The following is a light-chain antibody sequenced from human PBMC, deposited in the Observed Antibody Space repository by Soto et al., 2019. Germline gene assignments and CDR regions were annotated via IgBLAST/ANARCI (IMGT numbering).Light chain of an antibody. CDR1: QSISSW. CDR3: QQYNSYPWT. V-gene: IGKV1-5*03. Sequence: DIQMTQSPSTLSASVGDRVTITCRASQSISSWLAWYQQKPGKASKSLIYTASSLESGVPSRFSGSGSGTEFTLTISSLQPDDFATYYCQQYNSYPWTFGQGTKVEIK. J-gene: IGKJ1*01. CDR2: TAS.